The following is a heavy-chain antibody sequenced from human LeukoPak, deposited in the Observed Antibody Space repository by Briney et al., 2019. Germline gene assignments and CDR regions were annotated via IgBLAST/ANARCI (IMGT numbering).Heavy chain of an antibody. CDR2: MYTRGTT. D-gene: IGHD3-9*01. CDR3: ARVPGYYDILTGYSPHWYFDL. CDR1: GGSISSYY. V-gene: IGHV4-4*07. J-gene: IGHJ2*01. Sequence: TPSETLSLTCTVSGGSISSYYWSWIRQSAGKGLEWIGRMYTRGTTSYNPSLKSRVTMSVDTSKNQFSLKLSSVTAADTAVYYCARVPGYYDILTGYSPHWYFDLWGRGTLVTASS.